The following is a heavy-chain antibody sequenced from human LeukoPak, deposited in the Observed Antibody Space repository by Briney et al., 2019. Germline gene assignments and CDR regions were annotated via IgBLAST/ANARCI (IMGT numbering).Heavy chain of an antibody. J-gene: IGHJ3*02. V-gene: IGHV1-69*05. Sequence: SVKVSCKASGGTFSSYAISWVRQAPGQGLEWMGGIIPIFGTANYAQKFQGRVTITTDESTSTAYMELSSLGSEDTAVYYCATPHPNCSSTSCYTEGAFDIWGQGTMVTVSS. D-gene: IGHD2-2*02. CDR1: GGTFSSYA. CDR2: IIPIFGTA. CDR3: ATPHPNCSSTSCYTEGAFDI.